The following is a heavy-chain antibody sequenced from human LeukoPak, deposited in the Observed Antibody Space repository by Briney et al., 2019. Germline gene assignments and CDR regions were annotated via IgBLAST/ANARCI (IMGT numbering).Heavy chain of an antibody. Sequence: PSETLSLTCAVYGGSFSGYYWSWIRQPPGKGLEWIGEINHSGSTNYNPSLKSRVTISVDTSKNQFSLKLSSVTAADTAVYYCARDRMYYFDYWGQGTLVTVSS. J-gene: IGHJ4*02. CDR3: ARDRMYYFDY. V-gene: IGHV4-34*01. CDR2: INHSGST. CDR1: GGSFSGYY.